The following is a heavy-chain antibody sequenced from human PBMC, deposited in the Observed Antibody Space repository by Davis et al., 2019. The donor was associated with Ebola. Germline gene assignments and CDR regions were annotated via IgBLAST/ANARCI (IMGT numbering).Heavy chain of an antibody. D-gene: IGHD1-26*01. CDR1: GYTFTGYY. CDR3: AAGGSRGGFDV. V-gene: IGHV1-2*06. CDR2: INPYNGGT. J-gene: IGHJ3*01. Sequence: ASVKVSCKASGYTFTGYYMHWVRRAPGQGLEWMGRINPYNGGTNYAQKFQGRVTMTRDTSISTAYMELSRLTSDDTAVYYCAAGGSRGGFDVWGQGTMVTVS.